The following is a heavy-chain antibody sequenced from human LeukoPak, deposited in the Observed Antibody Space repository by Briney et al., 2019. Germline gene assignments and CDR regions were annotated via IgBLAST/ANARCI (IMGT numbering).Heavy chain of an antibody. CDR1: GYTFTRYY. J-gene: IGHJ4*02. D-gene: IGHD2-15*01. CDR3: ARDMNEVAAFDY. V-gene: IGHV1-2*02. Sequence: ASVKVSCKASGYTFTRYYMHWVRQAPGQGLEWMGWINPNSGGTNYAQKFQGRVTMTRDTSISTAYMELSRLRSDDTAVYYCARDMNEVAAFDYWGQGTLVTVSS. CDR2: INPNSGGT.